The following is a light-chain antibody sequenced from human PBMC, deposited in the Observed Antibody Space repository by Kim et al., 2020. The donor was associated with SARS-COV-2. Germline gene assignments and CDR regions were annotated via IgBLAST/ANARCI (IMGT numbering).Light chain of an antibody. J-gene: IGKJ2*01. Sequence: SASVGDRVTITCRASQSITTYLNWYQQRPGKAPKLLIYAASSLHSGVPSRFSGSGSGTDFTLTIISLQPEDFATYYCQQSYITPYTFGQRTKLVI. CDR3: QQSYITPYT. CDR1: QSITTY. CDR2: AAS. V-gene: IGKV1-39*01.